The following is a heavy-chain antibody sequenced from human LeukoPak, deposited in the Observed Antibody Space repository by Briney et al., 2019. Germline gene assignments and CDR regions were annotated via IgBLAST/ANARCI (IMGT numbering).Heavy chain of an antibody. J-gene: IGHJ4*02. CDR3: AKFGHYRILYYFDY. Sequence: GGSLRLSCAASGFTFSSYAMSWVRQAPGKGLEWVSAISGSGGSTYYADSVKGRFTIPRDNSKNTLYLQMNSLRAEDTAVYYCAKFGHYRILYYFDYWGQGTLVTVSS. CDR1: GFTFSSYA. V-gene: IGHV3-23*01. D-gene: IGHD3-10*01. CDR2: ISGSGGST.